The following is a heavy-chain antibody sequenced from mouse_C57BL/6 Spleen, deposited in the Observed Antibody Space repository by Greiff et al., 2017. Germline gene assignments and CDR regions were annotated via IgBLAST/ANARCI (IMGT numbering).Heavy chain of an antibody. CDR3: AKAKGYAMDY. Sequence: EVMLVESGGGLVKPGGSLKLSCAASGFTFSDYGMHWVRQAPEKGLEWVAYISSGSSTIYDADTVKGRFTISRDNAKNTLFLQMTSLRSEDTAMYYCAKAKGYAMDYWGQGTSVTVSS. CDR2: ISSGSSTI. J-gene: IGHJ4*01. CDR1: GFTFSDYG. D-gene: IGHD3-2*02. V-gene: IGHV5-17*01.